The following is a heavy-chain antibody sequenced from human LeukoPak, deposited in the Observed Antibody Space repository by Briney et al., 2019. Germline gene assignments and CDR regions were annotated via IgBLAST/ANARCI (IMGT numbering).Heavy chain of an antibody. J-gene: IGHJ4*02. CDR1: GFSFSSDG. Sequence: PGGSLRLSCVASGFSFSSDGMSWVRQAPGRGLEWVSGILGGAGSTYYADSVKGRFTISRDNSKNTLYLQMNSLRAEDTAVYYCARDPTEGFEELLSPPDYWGQGTLVTVSS. CDR2: ILGGAGST. CDR3: ARDPTEGFEELLSPPDY. D-gene: IGHD3-10*01. V-gene: IGHV3-23*01.